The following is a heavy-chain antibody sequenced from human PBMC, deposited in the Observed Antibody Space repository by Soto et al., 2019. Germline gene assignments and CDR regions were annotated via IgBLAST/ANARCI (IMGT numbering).Heavy chain of an antibody. CDR2: FDPEDGET. CDR1: GYTLTELS. J-gene: IGHJ4*02. Sequence: GASVKVSCKVSGYTLTELSMHWVRQAPGKGLEWMGGFDPEDGETIYAQKFQGRVTMTEDTSTDTAYMELSSLRSEDTAVYYCATVRRGNWNYADLGPFDYWGQGTLVTVSS. D-gene: IGHD1-7*01. V-gene: IGHV1-24*01. CDR3: ATVRRGNWNYADLGPFDY.